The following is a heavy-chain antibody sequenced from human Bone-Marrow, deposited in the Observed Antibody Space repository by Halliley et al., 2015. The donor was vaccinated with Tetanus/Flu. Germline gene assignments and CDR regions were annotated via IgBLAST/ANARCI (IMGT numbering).Heavy chain of an antibody. Sequence: ISSSSTNIYYAASVKGRFTISRDNPKNSLYLQMNRLRAEFTAVYYCARDRGGTWSGGGYDSRGQGTLVTVSS. V-gene: IGHV3-21*01. D-gene: IGHD3-10*01. J-gene: IGHJ4*02. CDR3: ARDRGGTWSGGGYDS. CDR2: ISSSSTNI.